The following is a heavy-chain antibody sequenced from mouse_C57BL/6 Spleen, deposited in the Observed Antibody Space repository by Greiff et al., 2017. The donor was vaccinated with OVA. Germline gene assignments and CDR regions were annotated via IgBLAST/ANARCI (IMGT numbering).Heavy chain of an antibody. D-gene: IGHD1-1*01. CDR2: IDPETGGT. V-gene: IGHV1-15*01. CDR1: PSHSTAYP. J-gene: IGHJ4*01. CDR3: TRPVITTVVDAMDY. Sequence: QLQLPPSCSSPVPPCPPAPLSLHASPSHSTAYPTHWVKQTPVHGLEWIGAIDPETGGTAYNQKFQGKAILTADKPSRTAYMELRSLTSEDSAVYYCTRPVITTVVDAMDYWGQGTSVTVSS.